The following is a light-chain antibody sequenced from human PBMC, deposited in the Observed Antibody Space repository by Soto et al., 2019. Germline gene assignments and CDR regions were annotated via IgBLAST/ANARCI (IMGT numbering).Light chain of an antibody. CDR1: SGSVSTSYY. J-gene: IGLJ3*02. V-gene: IGLV8-61*01. CDR2: STN. CDR3: ALYMGSGIWV. Sequence: QTVVIQEPSFSVSPGRTVTLTCGLSSGSVSTSYYPSWYQQTPGQAPRTLIYSTNTRSSGVPDRFSGSILGNKAALTITGAQADDEADYYCALYMGSGIWVFGGGTKLTVL.